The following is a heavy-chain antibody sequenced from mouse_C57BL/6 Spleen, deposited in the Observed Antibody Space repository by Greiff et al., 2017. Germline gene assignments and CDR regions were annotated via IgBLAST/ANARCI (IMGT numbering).Heavy chain of an antibody. CDR1: GFTFSSYT. CDR2: ISGGGGNT. CDR3: AKYDYDGDYAMDY. Sequence: MLVESGGGLVKPGGSLKLSCAASGFTFSSYTMSWVRQTPEKRLEWVATISGGGGNTYYPDSVKGRFTISRDNAKNTLYLQMSSLRSEDTALYYCAKYDYDGDYAMDYWGQGTSVTVSS. V-gene: IGHV5-9*01. J-gene: IGHJ4*01. D-gene: IGHD2-4*01.